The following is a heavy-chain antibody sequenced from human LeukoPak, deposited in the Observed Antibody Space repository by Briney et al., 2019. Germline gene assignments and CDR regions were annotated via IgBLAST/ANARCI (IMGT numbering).Heavy chain of an antibody. CDR1: GFTFSSYW. J-gene: IGHJ4*02. V-gene: IGHV3-74*01. CDR3: AKGAAYYYDSSGYYYFFDY. D-gene: IGHD3-22*01. CDR2: INSDGSST. Sequence: GGSLRLSCAASGFTFSSYWMHWVRQAPGKGLVWVSRINSDGSSTSYADSVKGRFTISRDNSKNTLYLQMNSLRAEDTAVYYCAKGAAYYYDSSGYYYFFDYWGQGTLVTVSS.